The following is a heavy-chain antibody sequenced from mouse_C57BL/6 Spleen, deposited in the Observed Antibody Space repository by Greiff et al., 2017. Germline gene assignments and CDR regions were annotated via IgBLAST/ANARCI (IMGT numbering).Heavy chain of an antibody. Sequence: QVQLQQSGTELVKPGASVKLSCKASGYTFTSYWMHWVKQRPGQGLEWIGNINPSNGGTNYNEKFKSKATLTVDKSSSTAYMQLSSLTSEDSAVYYCARSSFTRGAMDYWGQGTSVTVSS. V-gene: IGHV1-53*01. CDR2: INPSNGGT. D-gene: IGHD1-1*01. J-gene: IGHJ4*01. CDR3: ARSSFTRGAMDY. CDR1: GYTFTSYW.